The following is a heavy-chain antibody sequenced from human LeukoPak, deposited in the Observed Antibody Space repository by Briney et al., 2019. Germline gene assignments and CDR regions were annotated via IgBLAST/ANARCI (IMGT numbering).Heavy chain of an antibody. D-gene: IGHD3-10*01. Sequence: SETLSLTCTVSGGSISSYYWSWLRPPPGRGLEWIGYIYDSGSTNYNPSLKSRVTISVDTSKNQFSLKLSSVTAADTAVYYCASLYGSGSLLPYYFDYWGQGTLVTVSS. J-gene: IGHJ4*02. CDR2: IYDSGST. V-gene: IGHV4-59*12. CDR1: GGSISSYY. CDR3: ASLYGSGSLLPYYFDY.